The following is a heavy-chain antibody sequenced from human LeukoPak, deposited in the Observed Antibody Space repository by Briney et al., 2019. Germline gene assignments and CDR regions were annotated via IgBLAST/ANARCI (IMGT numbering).Heavy chain of an antibody. D-gene: IGHD3-3*01. CDR3: ARVYYDFWSGYIDAFDI. Sequence: ASVKVSCEASGYTFTSYGISWVRQAPGQGLEWMGWISAYNGNTNYAQKLQGRVTMTTDTSTSTAYMELRSLRSDDTAVYYCARVYYDFWSGYIDAFDIWGQGTMVTVSS. CDR2: ISAYNGNT. V-gene: IGHV1-18*01. J-gene: IGHJ3*02. CDR1: GYTFTSYG.